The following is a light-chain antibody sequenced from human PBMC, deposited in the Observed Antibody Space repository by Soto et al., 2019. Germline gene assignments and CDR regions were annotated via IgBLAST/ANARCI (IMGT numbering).Light chain of an antibody. Sequence: QSALTQPPSASGSPGQSVTISCTGTSSDVGGYHYVSWYQQHPGKAPKLMIYEVSKRPSGVPDRISGSKSGNTASLTVSGLQAEDEADYCCSSYAGSNYVVFGGGTKVTVL. CDR1: SSDVGGYHY. CDR3: SSYAGSNYVV. J-gene: IGLJ2*01. V-gene: IGLV2-8*01. CDR2: EVS.